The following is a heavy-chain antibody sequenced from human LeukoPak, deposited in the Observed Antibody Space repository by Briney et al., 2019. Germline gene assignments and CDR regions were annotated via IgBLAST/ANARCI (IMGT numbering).Heavy chain of an antibody. J-gene: IGHJ6*02. V-gene: IGHV1-46*01. CDR3: ATGGGYDIYYYGMDV. CDR1: GYTFTSYY. D-gene: IGHD5-12*01. Sequence: ASVKVSCKASGYTFTSYYMHWVRQAPGQGLEWMGIINPSGGSTNYAQKFQGRVTITADKSTSTAYMELSSLRSEDTAVYYCATGGGYDIYYYGMDVWGQGSTVTVSS. CDR2: INPSGGST.